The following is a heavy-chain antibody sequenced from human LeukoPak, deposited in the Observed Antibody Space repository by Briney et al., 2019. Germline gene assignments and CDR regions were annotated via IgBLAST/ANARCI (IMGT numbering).Heavy chain of an antibody. D-gene: IGHD3-22*01. Sequence: GGSLRLSCAASGFTFSSYAMSWVRQAPGKGLEWVSAISGSGGSTYYADSVKGRFTISRDNSKNTAYLQMNSLRAEDTAVYYCAKEGWDYYDSSGYYYDAFDIWGQGTMVTVSS. V-gene: IGHV3-23*01. CDR3: AKEGWDYYDSSGYYYDAFDI. CDR1: GFTFSSYA. J-gene: IGHJ3*02. CDR2: ISGSGGST.